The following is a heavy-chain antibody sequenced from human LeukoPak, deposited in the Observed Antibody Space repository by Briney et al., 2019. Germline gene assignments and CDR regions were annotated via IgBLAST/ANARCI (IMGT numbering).Heavy chain of an antibody. CDR3: AKDSGYCSSTSCSPYFDY. D-gene: IGHD2-2*01. V-gene: IGHV3-30*02. J-gene: IGHJ4*02. CDR2: IRYDGSNK. CDR1: GFTLSSYG. Sequence: PGGSLRLSCAASGFTLSSYGMHWVRQAPGKGLEWVAFIRYDGSNKYYADSVKGRFTISRDNSKNTLYLQMNSLRAEDTAVYYCAKDSGYCSSTSCSPYFDYWGQGTLVTVSS.